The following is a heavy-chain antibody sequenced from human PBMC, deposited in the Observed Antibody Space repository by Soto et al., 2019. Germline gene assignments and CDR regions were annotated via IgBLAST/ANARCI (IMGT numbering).Heavy chain of an antibody. CDR2: INHSGST. Sequence: QVQLQQWGAGLLKPSETLSLTCAVYGGSFSGYYWSWIRQPPGKGLEWIGEINHSGSTNYNPSLKSRVTISVDTSKNQFSLKLSSVTAADTAVYYCARARRGYSYGMRWFDPWGQGTLVTVSS. CDR1: GGSFSGYY. V-gene: IGHV4-34*01. J-gene: IGHJ5*02. CDR3: ARARRGYSYGMRWFDP. D-gene: IGHD5-18*01.